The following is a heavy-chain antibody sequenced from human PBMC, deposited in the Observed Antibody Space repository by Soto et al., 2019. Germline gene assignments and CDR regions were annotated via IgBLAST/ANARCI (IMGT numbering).Heavy chain of an antibody. Sequence: SETLSLTCTVSGGPISSYYWSWIRQPPGKGLEWIGYIYYSGSTNYNPSLKSRVTISVDTSKNQFSLKLSSVTAADTAVYYCARERSSTIFGVVADAFDIWGQGTMVTVSS. D-gene: IGHD3-3*01. CDR1: GGPISSYY. CDR3: ARERSSTIFGVVADAFDI. J-gene: IGHJ3*02. CDR2: IYYSGST. V-gene: IGHV4-59*01.